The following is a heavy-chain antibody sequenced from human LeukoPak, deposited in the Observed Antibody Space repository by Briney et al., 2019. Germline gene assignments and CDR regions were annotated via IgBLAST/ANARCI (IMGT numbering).Heavy chain of an antibody. J-gene: IGHJ4*02. CDR3: ARDSHYYDSSGYYWGGLFDY. CDR2: VYIGCST. D-gene: IGHD3-22*01. CDR1: GFTVSGNY. Sequence: SGGSLRLSCAASGFTVSGNYMSWVRQAPGKGLEWVSVVYIGCSTYYADSVKGRFTISRDNSKNTLYLQMNSLRAEDTAVYYCARDSHYYDSSGYYWGGLFDYWGQGTQVTVSP. V-gene: IGHV3-66*01.